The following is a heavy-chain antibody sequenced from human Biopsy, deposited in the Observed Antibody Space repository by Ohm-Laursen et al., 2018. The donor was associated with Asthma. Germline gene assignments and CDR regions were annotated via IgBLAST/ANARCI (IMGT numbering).Heavy chain of an antibody. D-gene: IGHD1-20*01. CDR3: ARAAITGIRGWFDP. V-gene: IGHV4-34*01. Sequence: TLSLTCTVYGGYLTGHYWNWIRQPPGKGLEWIGEIDQSGYTNYNPSLKSRVTISADTSKNQCHLNLGSANAADTAVYFCARAAITGIRGWFDPWGQGTQVTVSS. J-gene: IGHJ5*02. CDR1: GGYLTGHY. CDR2: IDQSGYT.